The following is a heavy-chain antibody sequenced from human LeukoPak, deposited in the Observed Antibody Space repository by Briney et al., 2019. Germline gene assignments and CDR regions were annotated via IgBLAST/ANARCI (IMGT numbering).Heavy chain of an antibody. D-gene: IGHD2-15*01. CDR3: RSGSGQGAFDY. V-gene: IGHV3-15*01. CDR2: IRSKTDGGTT. J-gene: IGHJ4*02. Sequence: GGSLRLSCAASGFTFSNAWMNWVRQAPGRGLEWVGLIRSKTDGGTTGYAAPVKGRFTISRDDSENTLYLQMNSLKTEDTAVYCCRSGSGQGAFDYWGQGTLVTVSS. CDR1: GFTFSNAW.